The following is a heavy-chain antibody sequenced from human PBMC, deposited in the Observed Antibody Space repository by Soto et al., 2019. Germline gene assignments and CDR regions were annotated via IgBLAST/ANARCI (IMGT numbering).Heavy chain of an antibody. Sequence: GGSLRLSCAASGFSFSHYGMHWVRQAPGKGLEWVAVISDDGVSKYYSDSVQGRFTISRDNSESVVLLQMNSLRPDDTALYFCARAYYFGSGTSYTLYYWGQGTQVTVSS. CDR3: ARAYYFGSGTSYTLYY. CDR2: ISDDGVSK. V-gene: IGHV3-30*03. J-gene: IGHJ4*02. CDR1: GFSFSHYG. D-gene: IGHD3-10*01.